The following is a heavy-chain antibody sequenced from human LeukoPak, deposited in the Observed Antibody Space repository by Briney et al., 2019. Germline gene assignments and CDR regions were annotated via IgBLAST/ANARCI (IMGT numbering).Heavy chain of an antibody. CDR1: GGSFSGYY. D-gene: IGHD2-2*01. CDR3: ARTSSTSCYRCPNHNNWFDP. Sequence: PSETLSLTCAVYGGSFSGYYWSWIRQPPGKGLEWIGEINHSGSTNYNPSLKSRVTTSVDTSKNQFSLKLSSVTAADTAVYYCARTSSTSCYRCPNHNNWFDPWGQGTLVTVSS. V-gene: IGHV4-34*01. CDR2: INHSGST. J-gene: IGHJ5*02.